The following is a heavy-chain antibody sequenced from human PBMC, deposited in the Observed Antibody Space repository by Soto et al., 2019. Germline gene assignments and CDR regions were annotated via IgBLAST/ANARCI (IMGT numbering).Heavy chain of an antibody. V-gene: IGHV4-61*01. CDR2: IYYSGST. J-gene: IGHJ5*02. Sequence: SETLSLTCTVSGGSVSSGSYYWSWIRQPPGKGLEWIGYIYYSGSTNYNPSLKSRVTISVDTSNNQFSLKLSSVTAADTAVYYCARASRRNWFDPWGQGTLVTVSS. CDR3: ARASRRNWFDP. CDR1: GGSVSSGSYY.